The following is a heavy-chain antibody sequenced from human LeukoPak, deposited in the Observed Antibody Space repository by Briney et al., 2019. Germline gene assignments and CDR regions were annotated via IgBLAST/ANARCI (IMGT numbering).Heavy chain of an antibody. J-gene: IGHJ4*02. CDR3: ARTHDYNNYWFDY. V-gene: IGHV1-2*02. CDR2: INPNTGGT. Sequence: VKVSCKASGYTFTGYYMHWVRQAPGQGLEWMGWINPNTGGTNYAQKFQGRVTMTRDTSISTAYMDLSRLRSDDTAVYYCARTHDYNNYWFDYWGQGTLVTVSS. CDR1: GYTFTGYY. D-gene: IGHD4-11*01.